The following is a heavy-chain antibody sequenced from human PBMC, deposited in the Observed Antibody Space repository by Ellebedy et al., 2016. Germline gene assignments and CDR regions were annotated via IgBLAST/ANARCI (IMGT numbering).Heavy chain of an antibody. CDR1: GGSISSDY. CDR3: AKWNSGWYGFDV. Sequence: SETLSLTCDVSGGSISSDYWNWIRRPPGKGLEWIGYVLHTGTTNYNPSLKSRVTMSVDTSKSQFSLRLTSVTAADTAVYHCAKWNSGWYGFDVWGQGTVVTVSS. CDR2: VLHTGTT. V-gene: IGHV4-59*01. J-gene: IGHJ3*01. D-gene: IGHD6-13*01.